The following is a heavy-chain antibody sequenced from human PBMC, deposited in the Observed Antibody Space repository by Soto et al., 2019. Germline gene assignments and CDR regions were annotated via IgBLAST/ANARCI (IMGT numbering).Heavy chain of an antibody. V-gene: IGHV1-69*06. CDR3: AVNWDMVYYFDY. D-gene: IGHD5-12*01. J-gene: IGHJ4*02. Sequence: SVKVSCKASGGTFSSYAISWVRQAPGQGLEWMGGIIPIFGTANYAQKFQGRVTITADKSTSTAYMELSSLRSEDTAVYYCAVNWDMVYYFDYWGQGTLVTVSS. CDR1: GGTFSSYA. CDR2: IIPIFGTA.